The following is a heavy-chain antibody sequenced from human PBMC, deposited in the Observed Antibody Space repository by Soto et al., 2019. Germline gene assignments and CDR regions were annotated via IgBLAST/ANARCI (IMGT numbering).Heavy chain of an antibody. D-gene: IGHD1-26*01. CDR1: GFSFSSYW. CDR3: ARVVTHYNGSYRTIDY. Sequence: PGGSLRLSCAASGFSFSSYWMYWVRQAPGKGLGWVSRTNGDGSGTTYADSVKGRFTISRENAKNTLFLQMNSLRAEDTAVYYCARVVTHYNGSYRTIDYWGQGTLVTSPQ. CDR2: TNGDGSGT. V-gene: IGHV3-74*01. J-gene: IGHJ4*02.